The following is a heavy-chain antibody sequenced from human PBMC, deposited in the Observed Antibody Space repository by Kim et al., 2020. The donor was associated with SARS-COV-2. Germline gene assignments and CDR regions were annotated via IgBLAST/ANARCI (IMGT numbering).Heavy chain of an antibody. Sequence: GESLKISCKGSGYSFTSYWIGWVRQMPGKGLEWMGIIYPGDSDTRYSPSFQGQVTISADKSISTAYLQWSSLKASDTAMYYCARHDSSSWYPYYYYYMDVWGKGTTVTVSS. J-gene: IGHJ6*03. CDR3: ARHDSSSWYPYYYYYMDV. V-gene: IGHV5-51*01. D-gene: IGHD6-13*01. CDR1: GYSFTSYW. CDR2: IYPGDSDT.